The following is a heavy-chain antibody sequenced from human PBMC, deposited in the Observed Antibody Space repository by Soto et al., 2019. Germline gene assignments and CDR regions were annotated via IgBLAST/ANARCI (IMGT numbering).Heavy chain of an antibody. CDR3: ARDPVSIATSGTFDY. Sequence: QVQLVESGGGVVQPGRSLRLSCAASVFPFSSYAMHWVRQAPGKGLEWVAGMSNEGGNEYYADSVRGRFTISRDNSKNTLYLQMNSLRTEDTAVYYCARDPVSIATSGTFDYWGQGTLVTVSS. CDR2: MSNEGGNE. J-gene: IGHJ4*02. CDR1: VFPFSSYA. V-gene: IGHV3-30*16. D-gene: IGHD1-1*01.